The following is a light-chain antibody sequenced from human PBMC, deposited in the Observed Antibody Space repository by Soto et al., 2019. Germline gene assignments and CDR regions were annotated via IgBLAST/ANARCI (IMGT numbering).Light chain of an antibody. CDR3: QQYGPSPT. CDR2: ATS. CDR1: QSISRSD. Sequence: EIVLTQSPCTVSLSPGESATLSCRASQSISRSDLAWYQHRPGQSPRLLIYATSTRATGIPDRFTGGGSGTGFTLTISRLEPEDSAVYYCQQYGPSPTFGGGTKVDIK. J-gene: IGKJ4*01. V-gene: IGKV3-20*01.